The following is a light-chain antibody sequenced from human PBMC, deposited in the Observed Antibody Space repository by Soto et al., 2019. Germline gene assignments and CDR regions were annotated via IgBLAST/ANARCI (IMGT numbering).Light chain of an antibody. Sequence: QSALTQPRSVSGSPGQSVTISCTGTSSDVGSYNYVSWYQQHPGKAPKLMIYDVSKRPSGVTDRFSGSKSGNTASLTISGLQEEDEDDYYCCSYEDNYPHVFGTGTKLTVL. CDR1: SSDVGSYNY. J-gene: IGLJ1*01. CDR2: DVS. V-gene: IGLV2-11*01. CDR3: CSYEDNYPHV.